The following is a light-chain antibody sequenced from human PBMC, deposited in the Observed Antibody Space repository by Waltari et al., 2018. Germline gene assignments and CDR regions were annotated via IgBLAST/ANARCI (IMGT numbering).Light chain of an antibody. V-gene: IGLV3-1*01. Sequence: SYELTQPPSVSVSPGQTASITCSGTKLGDQYACWYQQKPGQSPVLVIYQDTKRPPGIPERFSGSNSGNTATLTISGTQALDEADYFCQAWDSSTVIFGGGTKLTVL. CDR2: QDT. J-gene: IGLJ2*01. CDR1: KLGDQY. CDR3: QAWDSSTVI.